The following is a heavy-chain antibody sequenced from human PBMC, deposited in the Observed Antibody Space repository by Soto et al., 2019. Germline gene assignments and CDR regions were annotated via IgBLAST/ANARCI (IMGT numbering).Heavy chain of an antibody. D-gene: IGHD2-2*01. Sequence: SETLSLTCAVYGGSFSCYYWSWIRQPPGKGLEWIGEINHSGSTNYNPSLKSRVTISVDTSKNQFSLKLSSVTAADTAVYYCARGGIAGIVVVPAAPRGYYYYGMDVWGQGTTVTVSS. CDR3: ARGGIAGIVVVPAAPRGYYYYGMDV. V-gene: IGHV4-34*01. CDR2: INHSGST. J-gene: IGHJ6*02. CDR1: GGSFSCYY.